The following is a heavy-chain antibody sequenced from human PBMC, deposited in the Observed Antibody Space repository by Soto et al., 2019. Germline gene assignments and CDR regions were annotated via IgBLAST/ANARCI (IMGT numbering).Heavy chain of an antibody. Sequence: QVQLVESGGGVVQPGRSLRLSCTASGFTFSNFVMHWVRQAPGKGLEWVALTATDGSNEYCADSVKGRFIISRDNSRDTLYLQMDSLRAEDTAVYYCARDLRSASDVDYWGQGTLVTVSS. CDR3: ARDLRSASDVDY. CDR1: GFTFSNFV. V-gene: IGHV3-30-3*01. CDR2: TATDGSNE. D-gene: IGHD2-15*01. J-gene: IGHJ4*02.